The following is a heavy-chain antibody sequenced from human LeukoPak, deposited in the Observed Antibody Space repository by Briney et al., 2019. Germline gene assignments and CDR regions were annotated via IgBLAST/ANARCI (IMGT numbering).Heavy chain of an antibody. Sequence: PGGSLGLSCAASGFTFSSYAMSWVRQAPGKGLEWVSAISGSGGSTYYADSVKGRFTISRDNAKNSLYLQMNSLRAEDTAVYYCARGVAHGYWGQGTLVTVSS. J-gene: IGHJ4*02. D-gene: IGHD5-12*01. CDR2: ISGSGGST. CDR3: ARGVAHGY. CDR1: GFTFSSYA. V-gene: IGHV3-23*01.